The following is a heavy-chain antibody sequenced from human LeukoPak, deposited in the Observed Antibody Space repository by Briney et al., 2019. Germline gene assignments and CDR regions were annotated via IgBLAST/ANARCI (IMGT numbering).Heavy chain of an antibody. V-gene: IGHV3-23*01. J-gene: IGHJ4*02. D-gene: IGHD6-13*01. Sequence: GGSLRLSCAASGFTFSSYAMSWVRQAPGKGLEWVSAISGSGGSTYYADSVKGRFTISRDNSKNTLYLQMNSLRAEDTAVYYCAKDRDPRYSSSWYDYWGQGTLVTVSS. CDR3: AKDRDPRYSSSWYDY. CDR1: GFTFSSYA. CDR2: ISGSGGST.